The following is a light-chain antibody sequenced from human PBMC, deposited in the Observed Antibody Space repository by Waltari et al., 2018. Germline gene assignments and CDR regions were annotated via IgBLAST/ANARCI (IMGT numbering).Light chain of an antibody. CDR3: QQRITWPIT. J-gene: IGKJ5*01. Sequence: EIVLTQSPGTLSLSPGERATLSCGASQSVSSYLAWYQQKPGQAPRLLIYDTSNRATGIPARFSGSGSGTDFTLTISSLEPEDFAVYHCQQRITWPITFGQGTRLEIK. V-gene: IGKV3-11*01. CDR2: DTS. CDR1: QSVSSY.